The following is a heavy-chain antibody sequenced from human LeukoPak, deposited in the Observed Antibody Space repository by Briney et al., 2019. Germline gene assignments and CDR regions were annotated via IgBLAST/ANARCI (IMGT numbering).Heavy chain of an antibody. CDR1: GFTFSSYW. D-gene: IGHD6-13*01. J-gene: IGHJ4*01. CDR3: ARDGTAPGLYFDL. Sequence: GGSLRLSCAVSGFTFSSYWMNWVRQAPGKGLECVASIRQDGGEKSYVDSVKGRFAISRDNTKNSLYLQINSLRAEDTAVYYCARDGTAPGLYFDLWGQGTLVTVSS. V-gene: IGHV3-7*01. CDR2: IRQDGGEK.